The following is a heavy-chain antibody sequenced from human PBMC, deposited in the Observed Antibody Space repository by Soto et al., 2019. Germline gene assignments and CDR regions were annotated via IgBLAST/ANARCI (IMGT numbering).Heavy chain of an antibody. Sequence: EVHLVESGGGLVKPGGSLRLSCAASGFTFSNAWINWVRQAPGKGLEWVGRVKSKNDGGTTDFAAPVKGRFAISRNDSKNMLYLEMNSLQTEDTAIYYCTTASYITSIIVRFDYWGHGTLVTVSS. J-gene: IGHJ4*01. D-gene: IGHD3-22*01. CDR1: GFTFSNAW. CDR3: TTASYITSIIVRFDY. CDR2: VKSKNDGGTT. V-gene: IGHV3-15*07.